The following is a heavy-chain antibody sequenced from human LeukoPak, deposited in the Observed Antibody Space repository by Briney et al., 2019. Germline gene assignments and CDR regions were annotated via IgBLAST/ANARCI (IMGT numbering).Heavy chain of an antibody. J-gene: IGHJ4*02. D-gene: IGHD5-18*01. V-gene: IGHV3-74*01. CDR2: INGDGSST. CDR1: GFTFSSYW. Sequence: GGSLRLSCAASGFTFSSYWMHWVRQAPGKGLVCVSRINGDGSSTNYADSVKGRFTISRDNSRNTVYLQMNSLRAEDTAVYYCANDLGWIQLNLGRGQGTLVTASS. CDR3: ANDLGWIQLNLG.